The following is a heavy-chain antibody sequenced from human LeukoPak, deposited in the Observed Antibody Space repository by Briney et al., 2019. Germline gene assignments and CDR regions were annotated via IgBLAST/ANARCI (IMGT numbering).Heavy chain of an antibody. CDR1: GDSISSGGYS. D-gene: IGHD6-13*01. CDR3: ARDRIAAAAAGVFDY. J-gene: IGHJ4*02. Sequence: SQTLSLTCAVSGDSISSGGYSWSWIRQPPGKGLEWIGYIYHSGSTYYNPSLKSRVTISLDRSKNQFSLKLSSVTAADTAVYYCARDRIAAAAAGVFDYWGQGTLVTVSS. CDR2: IYHSGST. V-gene: IGHV4-30-2*01.